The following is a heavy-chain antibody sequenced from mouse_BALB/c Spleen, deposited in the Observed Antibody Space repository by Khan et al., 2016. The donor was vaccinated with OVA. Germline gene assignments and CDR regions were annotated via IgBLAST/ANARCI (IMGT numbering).Heavy chain of an antibody. CDR3: ARTARIKY. CDR2: ISYSGST. Sequence: EVKLMESGPGLVKPSQSLSLTCTVTGYSITSGYGWNWIRQFPGNKLEWMGYISYSGSTNYNPSLKSRISITRDTSKHKFFLQLNSVTTEDTSTYYCARTARIKYWGQGTTLTVSS. D-gene: IGHD1-2*01. V-gene: IGHV3-2*02. CDR1: GYSITSGYG. J-gene: IGHJ2*01.